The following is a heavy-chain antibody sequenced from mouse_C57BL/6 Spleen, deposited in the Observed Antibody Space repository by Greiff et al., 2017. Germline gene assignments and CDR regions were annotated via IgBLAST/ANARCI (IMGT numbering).Heavy chain of an antibody. D-gene: IGHD1-1*01. V-gene: IGHV3-6*01. CDR2: ISNDGSN. Sequence: ESGPGLVKPSQSLSLTCSVTGYSITSGYYWNWIRQFPGNKLEWMGYISNDGSNNYNPSLKNRISITRDTSKNQFFLTLNSVTTEDTATYYCARGILFFDVWGTGTTVTVSS. CDR1: GYSITSGYY. CDR3: ARGILFFDV. J-gene: IGHJ1*03.